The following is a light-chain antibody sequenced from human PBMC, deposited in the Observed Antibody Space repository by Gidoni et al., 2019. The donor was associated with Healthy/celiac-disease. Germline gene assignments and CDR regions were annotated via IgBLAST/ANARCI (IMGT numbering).Light chain of an antibody. CDR1: SSDVGGYNY. CDR2: DVS. Sequence: QSALTQPASVSGPPGQPITISCPGTSSDVGGYNYVSWYQQHPGKAPKLMIYDVSTRPPGVSNRFSGSKSGNTASLTISVLQAEDEADYYCSSYTSSTTRVFGRGTKLTVL. V-gene: IGLV2-14*03. J-gene: IGLJ2*01. CDR3: SSYTSSTTRV.